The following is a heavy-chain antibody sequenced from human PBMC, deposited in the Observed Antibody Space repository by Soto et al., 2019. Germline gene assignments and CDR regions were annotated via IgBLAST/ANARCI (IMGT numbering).Heavy chain of an antibody. Sequence: QPGGSLRLSCAASGFTFSSYWMSWVRQAPGKGLEWVANIKQDGSEKYYVDSVKGRFTISRDNAKNSLYLQMNSLRAEDTAVYYCARVTAVAGPPIAPHNDYWGQGTLVTVSS. D-gene: IGHD6-19*01. CDR3: ARVTAVAGPPIAPHNDY. J-gene: IGHJ4*02. CDR2: IKQDGSEK. CDR1: GFTFSSYW. V-gene: IGHV3-7*05.